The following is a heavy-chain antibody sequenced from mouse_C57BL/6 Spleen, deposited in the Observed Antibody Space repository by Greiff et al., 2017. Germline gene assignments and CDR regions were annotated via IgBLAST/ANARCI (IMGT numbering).Heavy chain of an antibody. V-gene: IGHV3-6*01. J-gene: IGHJ2*01. D-gene: IGHD1-1*01. CDR3: ARGTTDYFDY. Sequence: EVQLQQSGPGLVKPSQSLSLTCSVTGYSIPSGYYWNWIRQFPGNKLEWMGYISYDGSNNYNPSLKNRISITRDTSKNQFFLKLNSVTTEDTATYDCARGTTDYFDYWGQGTTLTVSS. CDR2: ISYDGSN. CDR1: GYSIPSGYY.